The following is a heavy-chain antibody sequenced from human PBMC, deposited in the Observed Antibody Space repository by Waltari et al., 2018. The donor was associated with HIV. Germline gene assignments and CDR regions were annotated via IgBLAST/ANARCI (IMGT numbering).Heavy chain of an antibody. J-gene: IGHJ4*02. V-gene: IGHV3-74*01. CDR3: TREGVETTAPADY. CDR2: INGDGSGT. D-gene: IGHD4-17*01. Sequence: EVQLVESGGGLVQAGGSLRLSCAASGFTFRSHWMPWVRQAPGKGLVWVARINGDGSGTSYADSVRGRFSISRENAENSLHLHMNSVRPEDTGLYYCTREGVETTAPADYWGQGTLVTVSS. CDR1: GFTFRSHW.